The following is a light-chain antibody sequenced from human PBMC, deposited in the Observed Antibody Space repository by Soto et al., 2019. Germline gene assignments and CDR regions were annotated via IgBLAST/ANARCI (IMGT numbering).Light chain of an antibody. Sequence: AIQLTQSPSSLSASVGDRVTITCRASQDIRGALAWYQQKPGKPPKLLIFDVSSLQSGVPSRFSGSGSGTDFTLTISSLQPDDFATYYCQQYNAYSQAFGQGTKV. CDR1: QDIRGA. CDR3: QQYNAYSQA. V-gene: IGKV1-13*02. J-gene: IGKJ1*01. CDR2: DVS.